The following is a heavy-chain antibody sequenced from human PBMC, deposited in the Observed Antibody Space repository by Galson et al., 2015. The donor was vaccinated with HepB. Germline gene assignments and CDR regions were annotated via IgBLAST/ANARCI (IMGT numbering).Heavy chain of an antibody. D-gene: IGHD6-13*01. CDR2: TYYRSKWYN. CDR1: GDSVSSNSAA. Sequence: CAISGDSVSSNSAAWNWIRQSPSRGLEWLGRTYYRSKWYNDYAVSVKSRITINPDTSKNQFSLQLNSVTPEDTAVYYCARAVYSSSWSGGGMDVWGQGTTVTVSS. J-gene: IGHJ6*02. V-gene: IGHV6-1*01. CDR3: ARAVYSSSWSGGGMDV.